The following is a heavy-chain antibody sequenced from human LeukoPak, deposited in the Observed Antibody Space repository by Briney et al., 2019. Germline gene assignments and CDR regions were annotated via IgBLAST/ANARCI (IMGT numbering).Heavy chain of an antibody. J-gene: IGHJ4*02. CDR3: ARGAEYCSGGSCYSYDY. V-gene: IGHV3-9*01. CDR1: GFTFDDYA. CDR2: INWNSDSI. D-gene: IGHD2-15*01. Sequence: PGGSLRLSCAVSGFTFDDYAMHWVRQVPGKGLEWVSGINWNSDSIGCADSVKGRFTISRDNAKNSLYLQMNSLRAEDTAVYYCARGAEYCSGGSCYSYDYWGQGTLVTVSS.